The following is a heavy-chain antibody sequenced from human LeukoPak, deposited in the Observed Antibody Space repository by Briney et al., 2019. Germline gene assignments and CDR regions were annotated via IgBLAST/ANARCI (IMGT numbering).Heavy chain of an antibody. CDR3: AKRGEDPVDLDY. CDR2: ITGSGDRT. J-gene: IGHJ4*02. Sequence: GGSLRLSCGVSGVTFSSHGMNWVRQAPGKGLEWVSAITGSGDRTYYTDSVRGRFTVSRDNSKNTLYLQMNGLRVEDTAVYYCAKRGEDPVDLDYWGQGTLVTVSS. V-gene: IGHV3-23*01. CDR1: GVTFSSHG. D-gene: IGHD3-16*01.